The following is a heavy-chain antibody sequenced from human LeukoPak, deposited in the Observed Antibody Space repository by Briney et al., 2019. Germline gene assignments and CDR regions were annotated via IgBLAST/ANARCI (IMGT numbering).Heavy chain of an antibody. Sequence: PGGSLRLSCAASGFTFSSYSMNWVRQAPGKGLEWVSYIDSSSDTIYYADSVKGRFTITRDNSKNTLYLQMNSLRAEDTAVYYCAKGGDSSGPYGDWGQGTLVTVSS. J-gene: IGHJ4*02. D-gene: IGHD3-22*01. V-gene: IGHV3-48*01. CDR3: AKGGDSSGPYGD. CDR2: IDSSSDTI. CDR1: GFTFSSYS.